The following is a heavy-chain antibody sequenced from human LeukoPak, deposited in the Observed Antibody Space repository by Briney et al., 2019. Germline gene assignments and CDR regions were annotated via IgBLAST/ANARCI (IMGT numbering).Heavy chain of an antibody. Sequence: SETLSLTCTVSGGSISSSSYYWGWIRQPPGKGLEWIGSIYYSGSTYYNPSLKSRVTISVDTSKNQFSLKLSSVTAADTAVYYCPGGSSGYYYFDYWGQGTLVTVSS. CDR3: PGGSSGYYYFDY. CDR1: GGSISSSSYY. J-gene: IGHJ4*02. D-gene: IGHD3-22*01. V-gene: IGHV4-39*01. CDR2: IYYSGST.